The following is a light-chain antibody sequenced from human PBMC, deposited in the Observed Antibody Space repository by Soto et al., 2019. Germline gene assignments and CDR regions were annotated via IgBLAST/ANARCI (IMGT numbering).Light chain of an antibody. CDR1: QSVSSY. J-gene: IGKJ2*01. V-gene: IGKV3-11*01. CDR2: GAS. CDR3: QQRGNWPLYT. Sequence: EIVLTQSPATLSLSPGERATLSCRASQSVSSYLAWYQQKPGQAPRLLIYGASNRATGIPARFSGSGSGTDFGLTITSLEPEDFAMYYCQQRGNWPLYTFGQGTKLEIK.